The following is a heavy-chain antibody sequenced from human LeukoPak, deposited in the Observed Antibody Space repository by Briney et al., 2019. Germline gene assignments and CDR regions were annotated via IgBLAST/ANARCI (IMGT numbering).Heavy chain of an antibody. J-gene: IGHJ2*01. D-gene: IGHD6-19*01. CDR2: ISSSGNQN. V-gene: IGHV3-30*03. CDR3: ARDADPSGRNWYFDL. CDR1: GFTFSYYG. Sequence: GGSLRLSCAGSGFTFSYYGIHWARQAPGKGLEWVAAISSSGNQNHYGDSVKGRFTISRDNSKNTLYLQMNSLSAEDTAVYYCARDADPSGRNWYFDLWGRGTLVTVAS.